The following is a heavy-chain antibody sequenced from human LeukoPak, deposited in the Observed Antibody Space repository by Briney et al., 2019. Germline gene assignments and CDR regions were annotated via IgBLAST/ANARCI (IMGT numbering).Heavy chain of an antibody. V-gene: IGHV4-34*01. CDR1: GGSFSGYY. D-gene: IGHD4-17*01. J-gene: IGHJ4*02. CDR3: ARGRSTFYGDYVSEFDY. CDR2: INHSGST. Sequence: SETLSLTCAVYGGSFSGYYWSWIRQPPGKALEWIGEINHSGSTNYNPSLKSRVTISVDTSKNQFSLKLSSVTAADTAVYYCARGRSTFYGDYVSEFDYWGQGTLVTVSS.